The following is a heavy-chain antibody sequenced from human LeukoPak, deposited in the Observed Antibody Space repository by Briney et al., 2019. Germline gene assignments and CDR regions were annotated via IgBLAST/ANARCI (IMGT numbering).Heavy chain of an antibody. D-gene: IGHD4-17*01. Sequence: SETLSLTCTVSGGSISSYYWSWIRQPAGKGLEWIGRIYTSGSTNYNPSLKSRVTMSVDTSKNQFFPKLSSVTAADTAVYYCARSITVTPFDYWGQGTLVTVSS. CDR1: GGSISSYY. J-gene: IGHJ4*02. CDR2: IYTSGST. V-gene: IGHV4-4*07. CDR3: ARSITVTPFDY.